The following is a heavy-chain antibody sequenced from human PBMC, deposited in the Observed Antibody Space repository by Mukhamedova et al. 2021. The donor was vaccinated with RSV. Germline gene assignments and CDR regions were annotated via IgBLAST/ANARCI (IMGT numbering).Heavy chain of an antibody. CDR2: ISGGGDTT. V-gene: IGHV3-23*01. D-gene: IGHD1-26*01. Sequence: WVSSISGGGDTTYSADSVKGRFTISKDKSKNTLYLQMISLRAEDTAIYYCAKRGADWGPFDYWGQGALVTVSS. CDR3: AKRGADWGPFDY. J-gene: IGHJ4*02.